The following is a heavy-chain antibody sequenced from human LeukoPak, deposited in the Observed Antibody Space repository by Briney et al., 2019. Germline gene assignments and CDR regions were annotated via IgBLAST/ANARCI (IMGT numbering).Heavy chain of an antibody. J-gene: IGHJ4*02. D-gene: IGHD2-15*01. V-gene: IGHV3-23*01. CDR3: AKGRYCSGGSCYPHFDH. CDR2: ISGSGGST. Sequence: GGSLRLSCAASGFTFSSYAMSWVRQAPGKGLEWVSAISGSGGSTYYADSVKGRFTISRDNSKNTLYLQMNSLRAEDTAVYYCAKGRYCSGGSCYPHFDHWGQGTLVTVSS. CDR1: GFTFSSYA.